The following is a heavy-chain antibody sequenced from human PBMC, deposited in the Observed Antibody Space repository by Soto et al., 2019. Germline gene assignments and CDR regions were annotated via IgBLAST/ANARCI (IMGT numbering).Heavy chain of an antibody. CDR1: GGSISSGSYY. CDR2: IYYSGST. J-gene: IGHJ6*02. CDR3: ARVCGGDCHYGMDV. V-gene: IGHV4-31*03. Sequence: QVQLQESGPGLVKPPQTLSLTCTVSGGSISSGSYYLSWIRQHPGKGLEWIGYIYYSGSTYYNPSLKSRVTISVDTSKNQFSLKLSSVTAADTAVYYCARVCGGDCHYGMDVWGQGTTVTVSS. D-gene: IGHD2-21*02.